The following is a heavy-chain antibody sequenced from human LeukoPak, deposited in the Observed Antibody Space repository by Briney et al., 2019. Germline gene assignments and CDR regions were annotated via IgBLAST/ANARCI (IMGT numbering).Heavy chain of an antibody. CDR2: ISGSGGST. Sequence: GGSLRLSCAASGFTFSSYAMTWVRQAPGKGLEWVSAISGSGGSTYYADSVKGRFTISRDNSKNTLYLQTNSLRAEDTAVYYCAKDGGYRYAQGRFDPWGQGTLVTVSS. CDR1: GFTFSSYA. CDR3: AKDGGYRYAQGRFDP. J-gene: IGHJ5*02. D-gene: IGHD5-18*01. V-gene: IGHV3-23*01.